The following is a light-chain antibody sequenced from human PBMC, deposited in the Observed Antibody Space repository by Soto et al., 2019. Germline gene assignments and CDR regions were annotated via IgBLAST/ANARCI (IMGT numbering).Light chain of an antibody. V-gene: IGKV1-8*01. Sequence: AIRMTQSPSSFSASTGDRVTITCRASQGISSYLAWYQQKPGKAPKLLIYAASTLQSGVPSRFSGSGSGTEFTLTISCLQAEDFANYYCQQYYSYPLTFGGGTKVEIK. CDR1: QGISSY. CDR2: AAS. J-gene: IGKJ4*01. CDR3: QQYYSYPLT.